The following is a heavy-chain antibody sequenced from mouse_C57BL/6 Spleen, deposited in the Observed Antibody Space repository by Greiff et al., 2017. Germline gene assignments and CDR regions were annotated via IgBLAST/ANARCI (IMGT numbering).Heavy chain of an antibody. CDR3: ARHYGKDYFDY. J-gene: IGHJ2*01. Sequence: EVMLVESGGDLVKPGGSLKLSCAASGFTFSSYGMSWVRQTPDKRLEWVATISSGGSYTYYPDSVKGRFTISRDNAKNTLYLQRSSLKSEDTAMYYCARHYGKDYFDYWGQGTTLTVSS. CDR2: ISSGGSYT. D-gene: IGHD2-1*01. V-gene: IGHV5-6*01. CDR1: GFTFSSYG.